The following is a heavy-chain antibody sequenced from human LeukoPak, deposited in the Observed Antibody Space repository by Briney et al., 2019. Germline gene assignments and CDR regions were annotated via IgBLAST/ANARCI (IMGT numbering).Heavy chain of an antibody. V-gene: IGHV4-39*02. J-gene: IGHJ4*02. Sequence: SETLSLTCTVSGGSISSYYWGWIRQPPGKGLEWIGSIYYSGSTYYNPSLKSRVTISVDTSKNQFSLKLSSVTAADTAVYYCAREDYYGSGSYDNWGQGTLVTVSS. CDR2: IYYSGST. CDR3: AREDYYGSGSYDN. CDR1: GGSISSYY. D-gene: IGHD3-10*01.